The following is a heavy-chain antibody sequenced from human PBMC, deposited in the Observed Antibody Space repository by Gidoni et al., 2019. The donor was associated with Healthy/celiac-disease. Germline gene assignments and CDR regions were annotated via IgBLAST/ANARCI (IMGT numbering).Heavy chain of an antibody. J-gene: IGHJ4*02. CDR3: ARGPSGYSSSWYFFDY. CDR2: INHSGRT. CDR1: GGSFSGYY. Sequence: QVQLQQWGAGLLKPSETLSLPCAVYGGSFSGYYWSWIRQPPGKGLEWIGEINHSGRTNYNPSLKSRVTISVDTSKNQFSLKLNSVTAADTAVYYCARGPSGYSSSWYFFDYWGQGTLVTVSS. D-gene: IGHD6-13*01. V-gene: IGHV4-34*01.